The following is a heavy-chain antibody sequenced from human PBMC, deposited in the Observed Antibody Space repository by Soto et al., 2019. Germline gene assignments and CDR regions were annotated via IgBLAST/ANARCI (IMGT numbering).Heavy chain of an antibody. D-gene: IGHD1-26*01. V-gene: IGHV3-23*01. CDR2: ISGSGGRK. CDR1: GFTFSSYG. Sequence: GGSLRLSCAASGFTFSSYGMIWVRQAPGKGLEWVSAISGSGGRKYYADYVKGRLNISRDNSKNKLYMKMNRLRAEDTAVYYCANRGYEWELLHVDYWGQGTLVTVSS. CDR3: ANRGYEWELLHVDY. J-gene: IGHJ4*02.